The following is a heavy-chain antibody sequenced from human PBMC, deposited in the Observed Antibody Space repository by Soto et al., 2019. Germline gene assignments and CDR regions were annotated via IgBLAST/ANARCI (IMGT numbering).Heavy chain of an antibody. D-gene: IGHD5-12*01. CDR2: ISYDGTDE. CDR1: GFSFSSYG. CDR3: ARADSGYAHGYYYYGMDV. V-gene: IGHV3-30*03. J-gene: IGHJ6*02. Sequence: GGSLRLSCAASGFSFSSYGMHWVRQAPGKGLEWVVMISYDGTDEYYADSVKGRFTISRDNAKNSLYLQMNSLRAEDTAVYYCARADSGYAHGYYYYGMDVWGQGTTVTVSS.